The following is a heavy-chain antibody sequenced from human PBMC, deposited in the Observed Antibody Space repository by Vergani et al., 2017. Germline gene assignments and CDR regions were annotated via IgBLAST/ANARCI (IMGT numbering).Heavy chain of an antibody. Sequence: QVLLVQSGAEVKKPGASVRVSCKTSGYTFTNYYIHWVRQAPVQGLEWMGIINPSGGSTTYAQQFQGRLTMTRDTSTSTVYMDLSNLRSEDTAVYYCARPHGDILPPDPRRLDYWGQGTLVTVSS. V-gene: IGHV1-46*03. J-gene: IGHJ4*02. CDR3: ARPHGDILPPDPRRLDY. CDR1: GYTFTNYY. CDR2: INPSGGST.